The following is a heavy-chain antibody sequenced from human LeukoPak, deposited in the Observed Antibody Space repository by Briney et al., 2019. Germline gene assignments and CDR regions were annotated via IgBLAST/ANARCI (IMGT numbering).Heavy chain of an antibody. Sequence: GESLKISCKGSGYSFSNYWIGWVRQMPGKGLEWMGIIFPGDSDTRYSPSFRGQVTISADKSIRTAYLQWSSLKASDTAMYYCARSIAVAGTNAFDIWGQGTMVTVSS. CDR1: GYSFSNYW. CDR2: IFPGDSDT. CDR3: ARSIAVAGTNAFDI. V-gene: IGHV5-51*01. J-gene: IGHJ3*02. D-gene: IGHD6-19*01.